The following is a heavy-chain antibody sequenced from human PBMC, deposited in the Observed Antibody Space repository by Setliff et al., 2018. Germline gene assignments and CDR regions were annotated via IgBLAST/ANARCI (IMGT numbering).Heavy chain of an antibody. CDR2: LHTSGST. J-gene: IGHJ3*02. Sequence: PSETLSLTCALSGGSISSGTYYWSWIRQPAGKGLEWVGRLHTSGSTNYNPSFKGRVTISVDTSKKQFSLTLRYVTAADTALYYCRQAVVGRDVFDIWGQGTVVT. CDR3: RQAVVGRDVFDI. V-gene: IGHV4-61*02. D-gene: IGHD1-1*01. CDR1: GGSISSGTYY.